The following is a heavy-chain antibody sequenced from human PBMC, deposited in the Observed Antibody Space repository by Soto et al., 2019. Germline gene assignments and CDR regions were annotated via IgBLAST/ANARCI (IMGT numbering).Heavy chain of an antibody. D-gene: IGHD2-15*01. J-gene: IGHJ4*02. Sequence: GGSLRLSCAASGFTFSSYGMHWVRQAPGKGLEWVAVISYDGSNKYYADSVKVHFTISRENSKNRLYLQMNSLRAEDTAVYYCAKDPQSYCSGGSCYPYYFDYWGQGTLVTVSS. V-gene: IGHV3-30*18. CDR1: GFTFSSYG. CDR3: AKDPQSYCSGGSCYPYYFDY. CDR2: ISYDGSNK.